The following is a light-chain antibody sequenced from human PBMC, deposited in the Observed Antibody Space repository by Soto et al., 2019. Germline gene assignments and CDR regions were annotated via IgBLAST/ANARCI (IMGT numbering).Light chain of an antibody. CDR3: QQYYYSPPYT. CDR2: WAS. J-gene: IGKJ2*01. Sequence: DIVMTQSPDSLAVSLGERATINCKSSQNVLYKSNNENYLAWYQQKPGQPPKLLIYWASTRKPGVPDRFSGSRSWSDFTLTISSLQAEDVAVYYCQQYYYSPPYTFGRGTKLEI. V-gene: IGKV4-1*01. CDR1: QNVLYKSNNENY.